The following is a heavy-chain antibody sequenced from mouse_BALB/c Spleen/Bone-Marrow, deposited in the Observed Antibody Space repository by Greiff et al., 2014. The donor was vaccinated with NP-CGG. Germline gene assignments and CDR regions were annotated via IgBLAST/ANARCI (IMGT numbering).Heavy chain of an antibody. CDR3: ARQESICDGCYVGFTS. D-gene: IGHD2-3*01. J-gene: IGHJ3*01. V-gene: IGHV5-9-3*01. CDR2: ISSGGGYT. Sequence: EVQLQQSGGGLVKPGGSLKLSCAAPGFTFSSFAMSWVRQTPEKRLEWVATISSGGGYTYYPDSVKGRFTISRDNAKNSLYLQMSSLRSEDTAMYYCARQESICDGCYVGFTSWRQGTVVSVSA. CDR1: GFTFSSFA.